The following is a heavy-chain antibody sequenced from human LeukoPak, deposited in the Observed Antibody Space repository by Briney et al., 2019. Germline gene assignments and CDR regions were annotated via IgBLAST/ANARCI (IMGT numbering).Heavy chain of an antibody. Sequence: SETLSLTCAVSDYSISSGYYWGWIRQPPGKGLEWIGTIYHSGSTYYNPSLKSRVTISVDTSNNQFSLKLTSVTAADTAVYYCARVRGYCSSTICYRYYFDYWGQGTLVTVSS. CDR2: IYHSGST. CDR1: DYSISSGYY. V-gene: IGHV4-38-2*01. CDR3: ARVRGYCSSTICYRYYFDY. J-gene: IGHJ4*02. D-gene: IGHD2-2*01.